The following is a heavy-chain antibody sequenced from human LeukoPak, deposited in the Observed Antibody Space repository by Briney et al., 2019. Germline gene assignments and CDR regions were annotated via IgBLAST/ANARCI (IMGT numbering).Heavy chain of an antibody. V-gene: IGHV5-51*01. J-gene: IGHJ5*02. CDR3: ARRRDVDTAMEA. D-gene: IGHD5-18*01. CDR2: IYPGDSDT. CDR1: GYSFTSYW. Sequence: GEALKISWKGSGYSFTSYWIGWGRQMPGKGVGWMGIIYPGDSDTRYSPSFQGQVTISADKSISTAYLQWSSLKASDTAMYYCARRRDVDTAMEAWGQGTLVTVSS.